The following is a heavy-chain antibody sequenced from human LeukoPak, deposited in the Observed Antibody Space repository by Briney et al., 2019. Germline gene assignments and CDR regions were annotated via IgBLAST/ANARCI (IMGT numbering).Heavy chain of an antibody. CDR3: AQEGTGIDY. CDR1: GYTFTGFH. CDR2: INPNSGGT. V-gene: IGHV1-2*02. J-gene: IGHJ4*02. Sequence: ASVKVSCKASGYTFTGFHIHWVRQAPGQGLEWMGLINPNSGGTNYAQNFQGRVTMTRDTSISTAYMELISLTSDDTAVYYCAQEGTGIDYWGQGTLVTVSS. D-gene: IGHD3/OR15-3a*01.